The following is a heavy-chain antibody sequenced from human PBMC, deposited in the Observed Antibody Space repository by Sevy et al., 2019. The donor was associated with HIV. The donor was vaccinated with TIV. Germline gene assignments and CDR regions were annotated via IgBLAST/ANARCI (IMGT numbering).Heavy chain of an antibody. Sequence: ASVKVSCKASGYSFTEFYMHWVRQAPGQGLEWMGIIKPNDDFIRDAQRFQGRITMTRDASTRTVYMELSSLRSEDTAMYYCATDVSLGTTDGFYFDYWGQGTLVTVSS. CDR1: GYSFTEFY. J-gene: IGHJ4*02. D-gene: IGHD1-1*01. CDR2: IKPNDDFI. CDR3: ATDVSLGTTDGFYFDY. V-gene: IGHV1-46*01.